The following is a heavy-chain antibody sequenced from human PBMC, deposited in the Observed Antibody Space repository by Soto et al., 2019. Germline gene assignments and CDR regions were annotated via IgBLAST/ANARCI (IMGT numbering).Heavy chain of an antibody. CDR2: VKDGGST. CDR3: ARGQEGIVATH. D-gene: IGHD5-12*01. CDR1: GGSLTGYY. Sequence: QVQLQQWGAGLLKPSETLSLTCTVNGGSLTGYYWSWIRQPPGKGLEWIGEVKDGGSTNYSPSLRGRVSISAATYKNHFSLRLNSVTAADTAVYFCARGQEGIVATHWDQGALVTVSS. V-gene: IGHV4-34*01. J-gene: IGHJ4*02.